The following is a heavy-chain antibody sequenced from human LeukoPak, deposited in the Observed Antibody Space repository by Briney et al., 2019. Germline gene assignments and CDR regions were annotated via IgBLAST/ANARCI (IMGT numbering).Heavy chain of an antibody. D-gene: IGHD4-17*01. Sequence: PGGSLRLSCAASGFTFSSYSMNWVRQAPGKGLEWVSYISSSSSTTYYADSVKGRFTISRDNAKNSLYLQMNSLRAEDTAVYYCARDLPYGDYSYWGQGTLVTVSS. V-gene: IGHV3-48*01. CDR3: ARDLPYGDYSY. CDR1: GFTFSSYS. J-gene: IGHJ4*02. CDR2: ISSSSSTT.